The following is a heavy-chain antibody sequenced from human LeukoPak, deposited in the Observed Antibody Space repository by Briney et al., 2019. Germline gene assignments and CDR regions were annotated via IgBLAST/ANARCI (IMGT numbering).Heavy chain of an antibody. V-gene: IGHV3-21*01. CDR3: ARVVNQFNRGSSSSSVLYFDY. CDR1: GFTFSSYS. Sequence: GGSLRLSCAASGFTFSSYSMNWVRQAPGKGLEWVSSISSSSSYIYYADSVKGRFTISRDNAKNSLYLQMNSLRAEDTAVYYCARVVNQFNRGSSSSSVLYFDYWGQGTLVTVSS. D-gene: IGHD6-6*01. J-gene: IGHJ4*02. CDR2: ISSSSSYI.